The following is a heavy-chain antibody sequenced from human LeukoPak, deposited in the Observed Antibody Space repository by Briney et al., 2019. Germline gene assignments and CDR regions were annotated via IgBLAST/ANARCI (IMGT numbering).Heavy chain of an antibody. D-gene: IGHD2/OR15-2a*01. CDR3: ARSPLRHSNFDY. J-gene: IGHJ4*02. CDR2: IYTSGST. Sequence: PSETLSLTCTVSGVSISSGSYYWRWIRQPAGKGLEWIGRIYTSGSTNYNPSLKSRVTISVDTSKNQFSLKLSSVTAADTAVYYCARSPLRHSNFDYWGQGTLVTVSS. CDR1: GVSISSGSYY. V-gene: IGHV4-61*02.